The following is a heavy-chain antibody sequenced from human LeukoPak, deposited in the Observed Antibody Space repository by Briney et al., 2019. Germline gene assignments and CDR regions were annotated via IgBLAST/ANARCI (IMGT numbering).Heavy chain of an antibody. Sequence: GGSLRLSCAASGFTFSSYAMSWVRQAPGKGLEWVSAISGSGGSTYYADSVMGRFTISRDNSKNTLYLQMNSLRAEDTAVYYCATDWVDPQMFRLRRTSPPTLDWFDLWGQGTLVSVSS. V-gene: IGHV3-23*01. D-gene: IGHD3-9*01. CDR3: ATDWVDPQMFRLRRTSPPTLDWFDL. CDR1: GFTFSSYA. J-gene: IGHJ5*02. CDR2: ISGSGGST.